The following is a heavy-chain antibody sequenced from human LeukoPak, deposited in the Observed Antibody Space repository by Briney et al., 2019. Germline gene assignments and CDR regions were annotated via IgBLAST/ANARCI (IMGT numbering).Heavy chain of an antibody. Sequence: SQTLSLTCTVSGGSISSGGYYWSWIRQHPGKGLEWLGYIYYSGSTYYNPSLKSRVTITVDTSKDQFSLKLSSVTGADTAVYYCASSSSPKRYWFDPWGQGTLVTVSS. CDR3: ASSSSPKRYWFDP. D-gene: IGHD6-6*01. CDR1: GGSISSGGYY. J-gene: IGHJ5*02. V-gene: IGHV4-31*03. CDR2: IYYSGST.